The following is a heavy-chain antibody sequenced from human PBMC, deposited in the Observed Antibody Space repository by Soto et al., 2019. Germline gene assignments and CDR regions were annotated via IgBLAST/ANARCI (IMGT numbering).Heavy chain of an antibody. D-gene: IGHD3-22*01. CDR1: GFTFSSYG. J-gene: IGHJ4*02. CDR2: IWYDGSNK. V-gene: IGHV3-33*01. Sequence: QVQLVESGGGVVQPGRSLRLSCAASGFTFSSYGMHWVRQAPGKGLEWVAVIWYDGSNKYYADSVKGRFTISRDNSKNTLYLQMNSLGAEDTAVYYCAREGMDDSSVYYNYWGQGTLVTVSS. CDR3: AREGMDDSSVYYNY.